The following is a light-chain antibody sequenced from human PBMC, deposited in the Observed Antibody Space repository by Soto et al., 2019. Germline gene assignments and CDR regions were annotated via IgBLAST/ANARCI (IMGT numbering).Light chain of an antibody. CDR1: QSVGSS. CDR3: QQRSNWPPEVT. Sequence: EIVLTQSPDTLSLSPGERATLSCRASQSVGSSLAWYQQKPGQAPRLLIYDTSNRATGIPARFSRSGSGTDFTLTISSLEPEDFAVYYCQQRSNWPPEVTFGPGTKVDIK. CDR2: DTS. V-gene: IGKV3-11*01. J-gene: IGKJ3*01.